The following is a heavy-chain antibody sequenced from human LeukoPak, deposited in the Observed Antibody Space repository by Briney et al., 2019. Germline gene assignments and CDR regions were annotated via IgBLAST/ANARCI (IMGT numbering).Heavy chain of an antibody. CDR3: ARAGIGFTDY. CDR2: MNPNSANT. CDR1: GYTFTSYD. Sequence: ASVKVSCKASGYTFTSYDINWVRQATGQGLEWMGCMNPNSANTAYAQKFQGRVTITRNTSTSTAYMELSSLRSEDTAVYYCARAGIGFTDYWGQGTLVTVSS. V-gene: IGHV1-8*03. D-gene: IGHD3-3*01. J-gene: IGHJ4*02.